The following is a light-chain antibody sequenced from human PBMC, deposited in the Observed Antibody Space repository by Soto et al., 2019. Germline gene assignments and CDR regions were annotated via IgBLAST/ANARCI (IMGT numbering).Light chain of an antibody. Sequence: EIVVTQSPATLSLSPGERATLSCRASQSVSSYLSCDQQKPCQAPRLLIYDASNRATGIPARFSGSGSGTDFTLTISSLEPEDFAVYYCQQRSNWPPITFGQGTRLEI. CDR3: QQRSNWPPIT. J-gene: IGKJ5*01. CDR2: DAS. V-gene: IGKV3-11*01. CDR1: QSVSSY.